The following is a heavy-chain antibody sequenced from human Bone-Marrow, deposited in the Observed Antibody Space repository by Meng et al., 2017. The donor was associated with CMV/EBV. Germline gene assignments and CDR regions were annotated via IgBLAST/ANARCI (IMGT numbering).Heavy chain of an antibody. CDR2: IWYDGSNK. CDR3: ARDYNGMDV. Sequence: GGSLRLSCAASGFTFSTYGMHWVRQAPGKGLEWVAVIWYDGSNKYYGDSVKGRSTISRDNSKNTLYLQMNSLRAEDTAVYYCARDYNGMDVWGQGTKVTV. V-gene: IGHV3-33*01. CDR1: GFTFSTYG. J-gene: IGHJ6*02.